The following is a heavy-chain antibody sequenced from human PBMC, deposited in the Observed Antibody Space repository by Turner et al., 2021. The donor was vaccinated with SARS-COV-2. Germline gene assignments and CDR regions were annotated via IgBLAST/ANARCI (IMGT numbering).Heavy chain of an antibody. CDR3: AKVASNPGDYFDY. D-gene: IGHD4-17*01. V-gene: IGHV3-23*01. J-gene: IGHJ4*02. CDR2: ISDSGGST. CDR1: GFTFSSYA. Sequence: EVQLLESGGGFVQPGGSLRLSCAASGFTFSSYAMSWVRQAPGKGLEWVSGISDSGGSTYYADSVKGRFTISRDNSKNTLYLQMNSLRAEDTAVYYCAKVASNPGDYFDYWGQGTLVTVSS.